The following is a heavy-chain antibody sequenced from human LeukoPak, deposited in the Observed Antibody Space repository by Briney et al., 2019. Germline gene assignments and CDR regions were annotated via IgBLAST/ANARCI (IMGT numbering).Heavy chain of an antibody. D-gene: IGHD1-14*01. Sequence: PSETLSLTCTVSGGSISSYYWSWIRQPPGKGLEWIGYIYYSGSTYYNPSLKSRVTISVDTSKNQFSLKLSSVTAADTAVYYCARQTEALNWYFDLWGRGTLITVSS. CDR1: GGSISSYY. CDR2: IYYSGST. CDR3: ARQTEALNWYFDL. V-gene: IGHV4-59*08. J-gene: IGHJ2*01.